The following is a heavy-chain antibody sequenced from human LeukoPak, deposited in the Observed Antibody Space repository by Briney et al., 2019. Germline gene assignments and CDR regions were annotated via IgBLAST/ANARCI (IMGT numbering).Heavy chain of an antibody. D-gene: IGHD6-19*01. J-gene: IGHJ6*02. CDR1: GFTFSSYA. CDR3: AKAPGGWYFPSMDV. V-gene: IGHV3-23*01. CDR2: ISGSGGST. Sequence: GGSLRLSCAASGFTFSSYAMSWVRQAPGKGLEWVSAISGSGGSTYYADSVKGRFTISRDNSKNTLYLQMNSLRAEDTAVYYCAKAPGGWYFPSMDVWGQGTTVTVSS.